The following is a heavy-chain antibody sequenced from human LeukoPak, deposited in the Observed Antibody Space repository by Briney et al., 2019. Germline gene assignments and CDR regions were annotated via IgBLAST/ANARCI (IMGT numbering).Heavy chain of an antibody. Sequence: ASVKVSCKASGYTFTGYYMHWVRQAPGQGLEWMGWINPNSGGTNYAQKFQGRVTMTRDKSIRTAYMELSRLRSDETAVYYCASPLWGWPCWGQGTLLTVSS. J-gene: IGHJ4*02. CDR1: GYTFTGYY. V-gene: IGHV1-2*02. CDR2: INPNSGGT. D-gene: IGHD6-19*01. CDR3: ASPLWGWPC.